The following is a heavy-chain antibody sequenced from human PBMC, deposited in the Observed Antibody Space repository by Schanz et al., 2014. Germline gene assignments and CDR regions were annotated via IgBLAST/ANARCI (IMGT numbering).Heavy chain of an antibody. J-gene: IGHJ4*02. CDR2: ISHDGYST. CDR3: VKDD. CDR1: GFTFSSYA. D-gene: IGHD3-22*01. V-gene: IGHV3-64D*06. Sequence: VQLVESGGGVVQPGRSLRLSCAASGFTFSSYAMSWVRQAPGKGLEYVSAISHDGYSTYYADSVKGRFTISRDNSKNTLYLQMSSRATEERGVYFCVKDDRGQGTLVTVSS.